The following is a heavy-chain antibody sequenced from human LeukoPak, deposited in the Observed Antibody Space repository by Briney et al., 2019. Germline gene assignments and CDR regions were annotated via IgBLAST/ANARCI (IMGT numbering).Heavy chain of an antibody. Sequence: SSQTLSLTCAVSGGSISSGGYSWSWIRQPPGKGLEWIGYIYHSGSTYYNPSLKSRVTMSLDTSKSQFSLRLSSVTAADTAVYFCARHPFATPFDYWGPGTLVTVSS. V-gene: IGHV4-30-2*01. CDR1: GGSISSGGYS. D-gene: IGHD2-15*01. CDR3: ARHPFATPFDY. CDR2: IYHSGST. J-gene: IGHJ4*02.